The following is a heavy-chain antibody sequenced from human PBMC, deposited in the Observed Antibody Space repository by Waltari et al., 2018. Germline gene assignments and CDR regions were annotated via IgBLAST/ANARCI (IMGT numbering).Heavy chain of an antibody. Sequence: QVQLVQSGAEVKKPGASVKVSCKASGYTFTGYYMHWVRQAPGHGLEWMGRINPISGGTNYARKCKGRVTMTRDTSISTAYMELSRLRSDDTAVYYCARESYDFWSGYLPNWFDPWGQGTLVTVSS. J-gene: IGHJ5*02. CDR3: ARESYDFWSGYLPNWFDP. V-gene: IGHV1-2*06. CDR1: GYTFTGYY. D-gene: IGHD3-3*01. CDR2: INPISGGT.